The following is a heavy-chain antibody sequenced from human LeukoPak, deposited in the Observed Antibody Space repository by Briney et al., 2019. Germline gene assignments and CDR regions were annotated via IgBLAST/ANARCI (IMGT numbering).Heavy chain of an antibody. J-gene: IGHJ4*02. CDR2: INHSGST. CDR3: VIGYYYHY. V-gene: IGHV4-34*01. Sequence: SSETLSLTCAVYVGSFSGYYWSWIRQPPGKGLEWIGEINHSGSTNYNPSLKSRVTISVDTSKNQFSLKLSSVTAADTAVYYCVIGYYYHYWGQGTLVTVSS. CDR1: VGSFSGYY.